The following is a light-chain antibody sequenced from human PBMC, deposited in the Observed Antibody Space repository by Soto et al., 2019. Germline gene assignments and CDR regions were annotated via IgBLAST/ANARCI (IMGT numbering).Light chain of an antibody. Sequence: EVVLTQSPGTLSLSPGERATLSCRASQTVNNNYLAWYQQKPGRAPRLLIFAASNRATGIPDRFSGSASGTDFTLTISGLEPEDFAVYYCQQYYTTPLTFGGGTKV. V-gene: IGKV3-20*01. J-gene: IGKJ4*01. CDR2: AAS. CDR3: QQYYTTPLT. CDR1: QTVNNNY.